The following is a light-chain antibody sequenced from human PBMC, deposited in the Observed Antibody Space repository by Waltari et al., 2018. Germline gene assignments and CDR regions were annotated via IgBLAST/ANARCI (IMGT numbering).Light chain of an antibody. CDR3: QQYENLPLT. V-gene: IGKV1-33*01. J-gene: IGKJ4*01. CDR1: QNINNY. CDR2: DVS. Sequence: DIQMTQSPSSLSASVGDRVTITCQASQNINNYLNWYQNKPGKGPKRLIYDVSDLERGVPPRFSGGGFGTEFKLIISSLQPEDAATYYCQQYENLPLTFGGGTTVEI.